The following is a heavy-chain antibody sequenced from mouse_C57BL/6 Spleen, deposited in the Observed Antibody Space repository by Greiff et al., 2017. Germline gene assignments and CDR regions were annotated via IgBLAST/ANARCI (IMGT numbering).Heavy chain of an antibody. J-gene: IGHJ2*01. CDR1: GYAFSSSW. V-gene: IGHV1-82*01. CDR2: IYPGDGDT. CDR3: ARITTVVFDY. Sequence: VQLQQSGPELVKPGASVKISCKASGYAFSSSWMNWVKQRPGKGLGWIGRIYPGDGDTNYNGKFKGKATLTADKSSSTAYMQLSSLTSEDSAVYFCARITTVVFDYWGQGTTLTVSS. D-gene: IGHD1-1*01.